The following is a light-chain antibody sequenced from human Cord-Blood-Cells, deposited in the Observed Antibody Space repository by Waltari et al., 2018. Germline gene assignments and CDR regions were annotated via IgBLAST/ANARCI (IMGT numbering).Light chain of an antibody. Sequence: DIQMTQSPSSVSASVGDRVTLTCRASQGLSSWLAWYQQKPGKAPKLLIYAASSLQSGVPSRFGGSGSGTDLTLTISRLQPEDVATYYCQQANSLARTFGQETKVEIK. J-gene: IGKJ1*01. CDR3: QQANSLART. V-gene: IGKV1-12*01. CDR1: QGLSSW. CDR2: AAS.